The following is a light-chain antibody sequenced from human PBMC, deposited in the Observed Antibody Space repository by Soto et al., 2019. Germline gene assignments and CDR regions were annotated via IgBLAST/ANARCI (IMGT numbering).Light chain of an antibody. CDR1: QSISTW. V-gene: IGKV1-5*01. CDR3: QQYNSYPWT. J-gene: IGKJ1*01. Sequence: DIQMTQSPSTLSASVGDRVTITCRASQSISTWLAWYQQKIGKAPKLLIYDASTLESGVPSNFSGSGSGTEFTLTISSLQPEDFATYYCQQYNSYPWTFGQGTKVDIK. CDR2: DAS.